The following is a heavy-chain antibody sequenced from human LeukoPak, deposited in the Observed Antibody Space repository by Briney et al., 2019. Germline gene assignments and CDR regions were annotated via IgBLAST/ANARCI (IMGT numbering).Heavy chain of an antibody. D-gene: IGHD5-24*01. V-gene: IGHV3-53*01. J-gene: IGHJ4*02. CDR3: AKIMHSDGFQGDY. Sequence: QTGGSLRLSCAASGFTVSSNYMSWVRQAPGKGLEWVSVIYSGGSTYYADSVKGRFTISRDNSKNTLYLQMNSLRADDTAVYSCAKIMHSDGFQGDYWGQGTLVTVSS. CDR2: IYSGGST. CDR1: GFTVSSNY.